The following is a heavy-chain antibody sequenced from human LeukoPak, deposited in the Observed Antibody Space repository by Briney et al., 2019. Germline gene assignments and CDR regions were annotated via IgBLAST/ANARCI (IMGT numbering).Heavy chain of an antibody. J-gene: IGHJ4*02. V-gene: IGHV3-11*01. CDR1: GFTSSNYY. Sequence: PGGSLRLSCAASGFTSSNYYMSWLRQAPGKGLEWVSYISSSDSTMYYADSVKGRFTISRDNAKNSLYLQMNSLRAEDTAVYYCARAVEKSLDYWGQGTLVTVSS. CDR3: ARAVEKSLDY. CDR2: ISSSDSTM.